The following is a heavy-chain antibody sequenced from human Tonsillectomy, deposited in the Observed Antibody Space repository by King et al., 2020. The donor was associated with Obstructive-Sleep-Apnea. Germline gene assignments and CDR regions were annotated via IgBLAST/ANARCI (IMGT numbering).Heavy chain of an antibody. CDR2: ISFDGSKK. Sequence: VQLVESGGGVVQPGRSLRLSCAASGFTFSDYAMYWVRQAPGKGLEWVAVISFDGSKKLYADSVKGRFTISRDNSKNTLYLQMNSLRAEDTAVYYCAREGPYYYGSATAGGQGSLVTVSS. CDR3: AREGPYYYGSATA. V-gene: IGHV3-30*04. D-gene: IGHD3-10*01. CDR1: GFTFSDYA. J-gene: IGHJ1*01.